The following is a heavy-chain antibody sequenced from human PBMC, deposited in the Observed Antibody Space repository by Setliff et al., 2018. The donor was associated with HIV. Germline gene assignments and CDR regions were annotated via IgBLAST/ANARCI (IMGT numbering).Heavy chain of an antibody. D-gene: IGHD4-17*01. CDR3: AKGHYDDWYYFDY. CDR2: ITSDGSTT. J-gene: IGHJ4*02. CDR1: GFTFSSYW. V-gene: IGHV3-74*01. Sequence: GGSLRLSCAASGFTFSSYWMHWVRQAPGQGLVWVSRITSDGSTTAYADSVKGRFTISRDNTRNTLYLQMNSLRADDTAMYYCAKGHYDDWYYFDYWGPGTLVTVSS.